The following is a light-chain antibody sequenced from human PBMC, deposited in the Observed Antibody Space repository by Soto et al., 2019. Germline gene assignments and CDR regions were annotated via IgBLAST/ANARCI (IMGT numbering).Light chain of an antibody. CDR1: ESISRDY. J-gene: IGKJ2*01. CDR3: QQYDCVPYT. CDR2: GAS. Sequence: IVLTQSPGTLSLSPGERATLSCRASESISRDYLAWYQQRLGQAPSLLIYGASSGATGIPDRFGGSGSGTDFTPTISRLETEDFAIYYCQQYDCVPYTFGQGTKVEIK. V-gene: IGKV3-20*01.